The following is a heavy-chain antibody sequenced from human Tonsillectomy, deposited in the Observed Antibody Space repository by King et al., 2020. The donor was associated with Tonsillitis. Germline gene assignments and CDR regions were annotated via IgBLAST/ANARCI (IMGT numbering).Heavy chain of an antibody. CDR2: IRFDGSNK. Sequence: VQLVESGGGVVQPGGSLRLSCATSGFTFSTYGMHWVRQAPGKGLEWVSFIRFDGSNKFYADSVKGRFTISRDNSKNTLYLQINTLRPEDTAVYYCAKAFWGTSSGYEPAYFYYGLDVWGQGTTVTVYS. V-gene: IGHV3-30*02. CDR3: AKAFWGTSSGYEPAYFYYGLDV. CDR1: GFTFSTYG. D-gene: IGHD5-12*01. J-gene: IGHJ6*02.